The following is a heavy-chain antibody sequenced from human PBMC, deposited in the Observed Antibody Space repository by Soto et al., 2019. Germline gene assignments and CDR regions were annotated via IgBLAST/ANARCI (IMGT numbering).Heavy chain of an antibody. CDR2: IRSKAYGGTT. V-gene: IGHV3-49*03. D-gene: IGHD2-2*01. J-gene: IGHJ6*03. CDR3: TRLSLPGPYYYYYMDV. Sequence: GGSLRLSCTATGFTFGDYAMSRFRQAPGKGLEWVGFIRSKAYGGTTEYAASVKGRFTISRDDSKSIAYLQMNSLKTEDTAVYYCTRLSLPGPYYYYYMDVWGKGTTVTVSS. CDR1: GFTFGDYA.